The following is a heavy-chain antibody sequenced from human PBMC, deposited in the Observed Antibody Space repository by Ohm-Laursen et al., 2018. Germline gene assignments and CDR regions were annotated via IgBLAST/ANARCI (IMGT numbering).Heavy chain of an antibody. CDR3: ATGRESSNWYYYGMDV. Sequence: ASVKVSCKASGYSFTDYYINWVRQAPGQGLEWMGWINPNSGGTNFAQNFQGRVTMTRDTSISTAYMDLSSLRSDDTAVYYCATGRESSNWYYYGMDVWGQGTTVTVSS. V-gene: IGHV1-2*02. CDR2: INPNSGGT. CDR1: GYSFTDYY. J-gene: IGHJ6*02. D-gene: IGHD6-13*01.